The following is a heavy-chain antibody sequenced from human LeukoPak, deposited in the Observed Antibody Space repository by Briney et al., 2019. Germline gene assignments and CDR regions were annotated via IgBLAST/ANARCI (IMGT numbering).Heavy chain of an antibody. CDR3: ASSYHADSSGYYQELDY. CDR2: IIPTLGIA. D-gene: IGHD3-22*01. J-gene: IGHJ4*02. CDR1: GGTFSSYA. Sequence: GASVKVSCKASGGTFSSYAISWVRQAPGQGLEWMGRIIPTLGIANYAQKFQGRVTITADKSTSTAYMELSSLRSEDTAVYYCASSYHADSSGYYQELDYWGQGTLVTVSS. V-gene: IGHV1-69*04.